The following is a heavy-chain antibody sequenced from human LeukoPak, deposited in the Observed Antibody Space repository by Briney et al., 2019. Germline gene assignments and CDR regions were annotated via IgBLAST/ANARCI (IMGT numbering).Heavy chain of an antibody. Sequence: GESLKISCKASGYSFASYWIGWVRQMSGKGLEWMAIIHPIDASTIYSPSFQGQVIISADKSISTAYLQWSTLKASDTAIYYCARHNNWGFDYWDRGTLLTVSS. CDR1: GYSFASYW. J-gene: IGHJ4*02. D-gene: IGHD7-27*01. CDR3: ARHNNWGFDY. V-gene: IGHV5-51*01. CDR2: IHPIDAST.